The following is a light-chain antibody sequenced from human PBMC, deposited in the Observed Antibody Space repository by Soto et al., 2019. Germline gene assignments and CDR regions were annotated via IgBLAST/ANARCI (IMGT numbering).Light chain of an antibody. CDR2: DVS. V-gene: IGLV2-11*01. CDR1: SSDVGGYNY. CDR3: CSYAGSYTFGYV. J-gene: IGLJ1*01. Sequence: QSALTQPRSMSGSPGQSVTISCTGTSSDVGGYNYVSWYQQHPGKAPKLMIYDVSKRPSGVPDRFSGSKSGNTASLTISGLQAEDEADYYCCSYAGSYTFGYVFGTGTKLTVL.